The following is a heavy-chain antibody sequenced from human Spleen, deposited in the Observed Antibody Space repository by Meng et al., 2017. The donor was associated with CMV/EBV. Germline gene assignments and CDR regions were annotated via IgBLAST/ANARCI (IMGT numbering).Heavy chain of an antibody. CDR1: GYTFTSYG. CDR2: ISAYNGNT. J-gene: IGHJ6*02. D-gene: IGHD2-2*01. V-gene: IGHV1-18*01. Sequence: ASVKVSCKASGYTFTSYGISWVRQAPGQGLEWMGWISAYNGNTNYAQKLQGRVTMTTGTSTSTAYMELRSLRSDDTAVYYCACDFGYCSSTSCYPPHGMDVWGQGTTVTVSS. CDR3: ACDFGYCSSTSCYPPHGMDV.